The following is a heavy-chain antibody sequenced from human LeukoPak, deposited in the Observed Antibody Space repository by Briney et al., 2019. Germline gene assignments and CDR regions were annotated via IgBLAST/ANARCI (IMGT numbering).Heavy chain of an antibody. V-gene: IGHV3-64*02. CDR3: ARAITYYSDSSAYYYLDC. CDR2: ITINGGST. J-gene: IGHJ4*02. CDR1: GFTFSGYA. Sequence: GGSLRLSCAASGFTFSGYAMHWVRQAPGKGLEYVSAITINGGSTHYADSVKGRFTISRDNSKNTLYLQMGSLRAEDMAVYHCARAITYYSDSSAYYYLDCWGQGTLVTVSS. D-gene: IGHD3-22*01.